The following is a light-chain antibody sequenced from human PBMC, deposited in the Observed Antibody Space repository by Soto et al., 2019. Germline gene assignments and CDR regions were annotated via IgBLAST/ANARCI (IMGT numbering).Light chain of an antibody. V-gene: IGLV2-14*01. CDR2: SVS. J-gene: IGLJ1*01. Sequence: QSVLTQPASVSGSPGQSITISCSGTSSDIGTYDHVAWFQQFPGKTPKLMIYSVSNRPPGVSYRFSGSKSGNTASLTISGLQAEDEADYYCISYTVSRSYVLGTGTKVTVL. CDR3: ISYTVSRSYV. CDR1: SSDIGTYDH.